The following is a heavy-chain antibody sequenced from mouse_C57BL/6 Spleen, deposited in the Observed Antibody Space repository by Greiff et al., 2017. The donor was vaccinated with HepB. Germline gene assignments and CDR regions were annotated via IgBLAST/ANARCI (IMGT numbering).Heavy chain of an antibody. D-gene: IGHD4-1*01. Sequence: VQLQQPGAELVRPGSSVKLSCKASGYTFTSYWMHWVKQRPIQGLEWIGNIDPSDSETHYNQKFKDKATLTVDKSSSTAYMQLSSLTSEDSAVYYCARTGTGLYYAMDYWGQGTSVTVSS. CDR2: IDPSDSET. CDR1: GYTFTSYW. V-gene: IGHV1-52*01. J-gene: IGHJ4*01. CDR3: ARTGTGLYYAMDY.